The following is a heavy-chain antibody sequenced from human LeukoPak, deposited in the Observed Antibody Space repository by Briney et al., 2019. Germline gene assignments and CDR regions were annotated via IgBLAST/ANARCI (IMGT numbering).Heavy chain of an antibody. CDR2: IYHSGST. CDR1: GYSISSGYY. D-gene: IGHD3-16*01. J-gene: IGHJ4*02. V-gene: IGHV4-38-2*02. Sequence: PSETLSLTCAVSGYSISSGYYWGWIRQPPGKGLEWIGNIYHSGSTYYNPSLKSRVTISVDTSKNQFSLKLSSVTAADTAVYYCARDASKGALDYWGQGTLVTVSS. CDR3: ARDASKGALDY.